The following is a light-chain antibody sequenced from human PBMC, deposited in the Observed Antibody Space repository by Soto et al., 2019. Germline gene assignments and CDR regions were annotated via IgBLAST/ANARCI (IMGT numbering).Light chain of an antibody. J-gene: IGLJ2*01. CDR3: QSYDSSLSGHVV. CDR2: EVS. CDR1: SSDVGGYNY. V-gene: IGLV2-14*01. Sequence: QSALTQPASVSGSPGQSITISCTGTSSDVGGYNYVSWYQQHPGKAPKLMIYEVSNRPSGVANRFSGSKSGNTASLTISGLQAEDEGDYYCQSYDSSLSGHVVFGGGTRLTVL.